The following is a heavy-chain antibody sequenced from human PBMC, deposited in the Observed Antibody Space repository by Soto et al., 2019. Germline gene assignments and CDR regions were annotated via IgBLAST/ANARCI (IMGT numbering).Heavy chain of an antibody. CDR3: AKLTAFDY. J-gene: IGHJ4*02. CDR1: GFTFSSYS. Sequence: EVQLVESGGGLVQTGGSLRLSCVASGFTFSSYSMTWVRQAPGKGLEWISYISSTASTIFYADSVKGRFTISRDNARNSLYLQMNSLRADDTAVYYCAKLTAFDYWGQGTPVTVSS. CDR2: ISSTASTI. V-gene: IGHV3-48*01.